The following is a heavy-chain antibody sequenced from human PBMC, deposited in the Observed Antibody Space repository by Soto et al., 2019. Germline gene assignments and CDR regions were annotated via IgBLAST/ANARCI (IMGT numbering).Heavy chain of an antibody. CDR2: ISSSGSTI. Sequence: GGSLRLSCAASGFTFSDYYMSWIRQAPGKGLEWVSYISSSGSTIYYADSVKGRSTISRDNAKNSLYLQMNSLRAEDTAVYYCARDYYDFWSGPLFYGMDVWGQGTTVTVSS. J-gene: IGHJ6*02. V-gene: IGHV3-11*01. D-gene: IGHD3-3*01. CDR1: GFTFSDYY. CDR3: ARDYYDFWSGPLFYGMDV.